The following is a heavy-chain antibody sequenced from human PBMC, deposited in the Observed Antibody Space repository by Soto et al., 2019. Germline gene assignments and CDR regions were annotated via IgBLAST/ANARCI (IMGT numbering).Heavy chain of an antibody. CDR1: GFPFNNYN. J-gene: IGHJ4*02. V-gene: IGHV3-21*01. CDR2: ISSGGNI. Sequence: SLRLSCEASGFPFNNYNMNWVRQAPGKGLEWLSSISSGGNIYYADSVKGRFTISRDNGKRTLYLQIRDLRAEDTALYYCATEAPPRFWGQGTLVTVSS. CDR3: ATEAPPRF.